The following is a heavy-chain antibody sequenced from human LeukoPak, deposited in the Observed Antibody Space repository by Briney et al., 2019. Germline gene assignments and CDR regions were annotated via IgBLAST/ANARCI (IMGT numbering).Heavy chain of an antibody. J-gene: IGHJ4*02. CDR2: IYYSGST. CDR1: GGSISSSSYY. CDR3: ARRPAPEVRLWFGKYYFDY. V-gene: IGHV4-39*07. D-gene: IGHD3-10*01. Sequence: SETLSLTCTVSGGSISSSSYYWGWIRQPPGTGLEWIGSIYYSGSTYYNPSLKSRVTISVDTSKNQFSLKLSSVTAADTAVYYCARRPAPEVRLWFGKYYFDYWGQGTLVTVSS.